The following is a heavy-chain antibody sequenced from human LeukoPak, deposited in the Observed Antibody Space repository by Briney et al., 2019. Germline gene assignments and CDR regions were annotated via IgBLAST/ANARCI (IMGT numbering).Heavy chain of an antibody. CDR2: INSDGSSI. D-gene: IGHD4-17*01. CDR1: GFTFSSHW. Sequence: GGSLRLSCAASGFTFSSHWMHWVRQAPGKGLVWVSRINSDGSSISYVDSVKGRFTISRDNAKNSLYLQMNSLRAEDTAVYYCARDKSYGDSSDYWGQGTLVTVPS. CDR3: ARDKSYGDSSDY. V-gene: IGHV3-74*01. J-gene: IGHJ4*02.